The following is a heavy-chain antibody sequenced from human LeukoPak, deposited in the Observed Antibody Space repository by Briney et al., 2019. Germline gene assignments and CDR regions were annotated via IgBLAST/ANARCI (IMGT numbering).Heavy chain of an antibody. CDR3: AKASTSTWYGEFDY. V-gene: IGHV3-9*03. CDR1: GFTFDDYA. Sequence: GGSLRLSCAASGFTFDDYAMHWVRQAPGKGLEWVSGISWNSGIIDYADSVKGRFTISRDNAKNSLYLQMNSLRTEDVALYYCAKASTSTWYGEFDYWGQGTLVTVSS. J-gene: IGHJ4*02. D-gene: IGHD6-13*01. CDR2: ISWNSGII.